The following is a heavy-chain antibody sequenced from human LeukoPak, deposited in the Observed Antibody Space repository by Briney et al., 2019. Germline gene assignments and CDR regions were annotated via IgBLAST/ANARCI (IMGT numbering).Heavy chain of an antibody. CDR3: AREGYCSGGSCYNGLFFDY. V-gene: IGHV3-21*01. Sequence: GGSLRLSCAASGFTFSSYSMNWVRQAPGKGLEWVSSISSSSSYIYYADSVKGRFTISRDNAKNSLYLQMNSLRAEDTAVYYCAREGYCSGGSCYNGLFFDYWGQGTLVTVSS. J-gene: IGHJ4*02. CDR1: GFTFSSYS. D-gene: IGHD2-15*01. CDR2: ISSSSSYI.